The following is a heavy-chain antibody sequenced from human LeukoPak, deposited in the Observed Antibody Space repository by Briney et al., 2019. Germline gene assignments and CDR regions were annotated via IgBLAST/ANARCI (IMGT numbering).Heavy chain of an antibody. CDR2: IYYSGST. D-gene: IGHD3-10*01. CDR1: GGSISSSSYY. V-gene: IGHV4-39*01. J-gene: IGHJ6*02. Sequence: SETLSLTCTVSGGSISSSSYYRGWIRQPPGKGLEWIGSIYYSGSTYYNPSLKSRVTISVDTSKNQFSLKLSSVTAADTAVYYCASFYGSGSYYNAIYYGMDVWGQGTTVTVSS. CDR3: ASFYGSGSYYNAIYYGMDV.